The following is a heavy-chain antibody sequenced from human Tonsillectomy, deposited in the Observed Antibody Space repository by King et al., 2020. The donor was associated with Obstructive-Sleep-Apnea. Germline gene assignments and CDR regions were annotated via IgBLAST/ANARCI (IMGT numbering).Heavy chain of an antibody. J-gene: IGHJ4*02. Sequence: KLVPSGGGVVQPGRSLRLSCAASGFTFSSYAIPWVRQAPGKGLEWVTVISYDGTNKDYADSVKGRFTISRDNSKNTLYLQMNSLRAEDTAVYYCARDALPNDGDYYFDYWGQGTLVTVSS. V-gene: IGHV3-30*04. D-gene: IGHD4-17*01. CDR2: ISYDGTNK. CDR3: ARDALPNDGDYYFDY. CDR1: GFTFSSYA.